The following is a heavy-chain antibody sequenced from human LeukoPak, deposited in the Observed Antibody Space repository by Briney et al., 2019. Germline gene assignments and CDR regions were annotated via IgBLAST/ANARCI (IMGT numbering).Heavy chain of an antibody. V-gene: IGHV1-69*04. Sequence: SVTVSFKASGGTFSSYAISWVRQAPGQGLEWMGRIIPILGIASYAQKFQGRVTITADKSTSTAYMELSSLRSDDTAVYYCARAPNDYGEPFDYWGQGTLVTVSS. D-gene: IGHD4-17*01. CDR2: IIPILGIA. J-gene: IGHJ4*02. CDR1: GGTFSSYA. CDR3: ARAPNDYGEPFDY.